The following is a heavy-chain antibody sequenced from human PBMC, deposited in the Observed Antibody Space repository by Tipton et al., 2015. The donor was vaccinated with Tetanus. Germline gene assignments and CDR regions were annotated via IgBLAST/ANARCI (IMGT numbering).Heavy chain of an antibody. Sequence: TLSLTCTVSGDSVSRNYWSWIRQSPRKGLEWIGYIYSGGTTKYNPSLRSRVSISADTSKNQFSLKLKSVTAADTAVYYCARGRTLNDFWTDSGYYFDHWGQGTLVTVSS. V-gene: IGHV4-59*02. D-gene: IGHD3/OR15-3a*01. CDR1: GDSVSRNY. J-gene: IGHJ4*02. CDR2: IYSGGTT. CDR3: ARGRTLNDFWTDSGYYFDH.